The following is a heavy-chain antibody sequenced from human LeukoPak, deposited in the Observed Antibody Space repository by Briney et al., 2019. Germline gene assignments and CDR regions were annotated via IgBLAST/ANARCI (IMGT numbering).Heavy chain of an antibody. J-gene: IGHJ4*02. CDR2: INHSGST. CDR3: ARKVPLYDFWSGSPGAHFDY. D-gene: IGHD3-3*01. Sequence: PSQTLSLTCTVSGGSISSGSYYWSWIRQPPGKGLEWIGEINHSGSTNYNPSLKSRVTISVDTSKNQFSLKLSSVTAADTAVYYCARKVPLYDFWSGSPGAHFDYWGQGTLVTVSS. CDR1: GGSISSGSYY. V-gene: IGHV4-39*07.